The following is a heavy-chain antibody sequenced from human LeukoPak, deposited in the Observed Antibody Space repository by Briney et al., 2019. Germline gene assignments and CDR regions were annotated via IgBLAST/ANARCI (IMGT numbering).Heavy chain of an antibody. Sequence: SETLSLTCTVSGGSISSYYWSWIRQPAGKGLEWIGRIYTSGSTNYNPSLKSRVTMSVDTSKNQFSLKLSSVTAADTAVYYWARDGKIAVAGTLYYYYYMDVWGKGTTVTVSS. CDR1: GGSISSYY. CDR2: IYTSGST. J-gene: IGHJ6*03. CDR3: ARDGKIAVAGTLYYYYYMDV. D-gene: IGHD6-19*01. V-gene: IGHV4-4*07.